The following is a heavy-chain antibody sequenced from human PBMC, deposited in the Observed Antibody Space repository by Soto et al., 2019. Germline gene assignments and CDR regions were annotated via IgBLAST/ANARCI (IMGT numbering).Heavy chain of an antibody. CDR3: ARGLITGSHYSGGWYYFDS. J-gene: IGHJ4*02. Sequence: PGGSLRLSCAASGFTFSSYWMHWVRQAPGKGLVWVSRINSDGSSTSYADSVKGRFTISRDNAKNTLYLQMNSLRAEDTAVYYCARGLITGSHYSGGWYYFDSWGQGTQVTVSS. CDR1: GFTFSSYW. CDR2: INSDGSST. V-gene: IGHV3-74*01. D-gene: IGHD6-19*01.